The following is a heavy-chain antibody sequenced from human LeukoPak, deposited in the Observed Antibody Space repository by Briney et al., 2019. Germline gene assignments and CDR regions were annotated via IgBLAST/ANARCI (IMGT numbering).Heavy chain of an antibody. CDR1: GFTFINAW. J-gene: IGHJ4*02. Sequence: GGSLRLSCAASGFTFINAWMGWVRRAPGKGLECVSSISGSGESPYYADSVKGRFTISRDNSKNTLNLQMNSLRAEDTAVYYCAKDVYWGQGTLVTVSS. CDR3: AKDVY. V-gene: IGHV3-23*01. CDR2: ISGSGESP.